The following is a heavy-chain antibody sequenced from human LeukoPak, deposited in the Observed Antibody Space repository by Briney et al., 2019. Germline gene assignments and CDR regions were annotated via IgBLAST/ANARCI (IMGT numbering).Heavy chain of an antibody. CDR3: ARVQRQPYGSSGYLDY. D-gene: IGHD3-22*01. CDR2: IIPILGIA. J-gene: IGHJ4*02. Sequence: SVKVSCKASGGTFSSYAISWVRQAPGQGLEWMGRIIPILGIANYAQKFQGRVTITADKSTTTAYMELSSLRSEDTAVYYCARVQRQPYGSSGYLDYWGQGTLVTVPS. V-gene: IGHV1-69*04. CDR1: GGTFSSYA.